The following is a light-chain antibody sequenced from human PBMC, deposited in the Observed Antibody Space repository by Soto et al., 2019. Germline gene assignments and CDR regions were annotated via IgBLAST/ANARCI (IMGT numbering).Light chain of an antibody. J-gene: IGKJ5*01. CDR1: QSVSNTY. CDR2: DTS. V-gene: IGKV3-20*01. Sequence: IVLTQSPGTLSLSPGERATLSCRTSQSVSNTYVAWYQQKPGHAPRLLIYDTSRRVTGIPGRFSGSGAGTDFTLTISRLEPEDFAVFYCQQYGTSEIIFGQGTRLEIK. CDR3: QQYGTSEII.